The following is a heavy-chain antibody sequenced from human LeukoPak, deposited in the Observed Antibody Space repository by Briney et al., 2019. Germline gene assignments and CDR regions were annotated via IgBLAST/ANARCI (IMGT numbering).Heavy chain of an antibody. CDR2: ISTTSSTI. J-gene: IGHJ4*02. CDR1: GFTFSSNS. CDR3: ARDRDWVFDC. D-gene: IGHD2-21*02. V-gene: IGHV3-48*01. Sequence: GGSLRLSCAASGFTFSSNSMNWVRQAPGKGLEWVSYISTTSSTIYYADSVKGRFTISRDNAKNSLYLQMNSLRAEDTAVYYCARDRDWVFDCWGQGTLVTVSS.